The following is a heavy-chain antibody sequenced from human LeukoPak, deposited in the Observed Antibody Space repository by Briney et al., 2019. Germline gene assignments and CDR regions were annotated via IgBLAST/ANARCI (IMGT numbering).Heavy chain of an antibody. J-gene: IGHJ4*02. CDR2: ISWNSGSI. V-gene: IGHV3-9*01. CDR1: GFTFDDYA. Sequence: GGSLRLSCAASGFTFDDYAMHWVRQAPGKGLEWVSGISWNSGSIGYADSVKGRFTISRDNSKNTLYLQMNSLRAEDTAVYYCARGYGSGRLNVLFDYWGQGTLVTVSS. CDR3: ARGYGSGRLNVLFDY. D-gene: IGHD3-10*01.